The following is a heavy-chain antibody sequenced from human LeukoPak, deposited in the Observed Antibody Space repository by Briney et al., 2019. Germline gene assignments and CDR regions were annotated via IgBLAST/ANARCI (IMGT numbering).Heavy chain of an antibody. J-gene: IGHJ4*02. V-gene: IGHV3-21*01. D-gene: IGHD3-22*01. Sequence: PGRSLRLSCAASGFTFGSHTMLWVRQPPGKGLEWVSSISSSSTYIYYAESVKGRFTISRDNAKNTLYLQMNSLGAEDTAVYYCARRKDDSSGPDDYWGQGTLVTVSS. CDR3: ARRKDDSSGPDDY. CDR1: GFTFGSHT. CDR2: ISSSSTYI.